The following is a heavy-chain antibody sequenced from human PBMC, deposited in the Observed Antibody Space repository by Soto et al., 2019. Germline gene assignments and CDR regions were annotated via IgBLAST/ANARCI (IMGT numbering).Heavy chain of an antibody. V-gene: IGHV1-69*13. J-gene: IGHJ6*02. D-gene: IGHD5-12*01. CDR2: IIPIFGTA. Sequence: ASVKVSCKASGGTFSSYAISWVRQAPGQGLEWMGGIIPIFGTANYAQKFQGRVTITADESTSTAYMELSSLRSEDTAVYYCARADSGYDFQNYYYYGMDVWGQGTTVTVSS. CDR1: GGTFSSYA. CDR3: ARADSGYDFQNYYYYGMDV.